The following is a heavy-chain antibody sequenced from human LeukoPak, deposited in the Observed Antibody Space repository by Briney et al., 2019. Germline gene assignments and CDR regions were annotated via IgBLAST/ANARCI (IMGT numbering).Heavy chain of an antibody. Sequence: SGTLSLTCAVSGGSISSSNWWIWVRQPPGKGLEWIGEIYHTGSTNYNPSLMSRVTISVDTSKNQFSLKLTSVTAADTAMYYCASFDYYGSSGTYWGQGTLVTVSS. J-gene: IGHJ4*02. V-gene: IGHV4-4*02. CDR2: IYHTGST. CDR3: ASFDYYGSSGTY. CDR1: GGSISSSNW. D-gene: IGHD3-22*01.